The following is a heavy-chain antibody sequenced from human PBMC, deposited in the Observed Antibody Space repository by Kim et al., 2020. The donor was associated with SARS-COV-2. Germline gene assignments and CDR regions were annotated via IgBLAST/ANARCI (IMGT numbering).Heavy chain of an antibody. CDR2: IYTSGST. CDR1: GGSISSYY. Sequence: SETLSLTCTVSGGSISSYYWSWIRQPAGKGLEWIGRIYTSGSTNYNPSLKSRVTMSVDTSKNQFSLKLSSVTAADTAVYYCAREYDFWSGYRMDVWGQGTTVTVSS. CDR3: AREYDFWSGYRMDV. V-gene: IGHV4-4*07. D-gene: IGHD3-3*01. J-gene: IGHJ6*02.